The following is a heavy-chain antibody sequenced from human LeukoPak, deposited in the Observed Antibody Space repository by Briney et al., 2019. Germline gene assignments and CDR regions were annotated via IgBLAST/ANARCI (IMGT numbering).Heavy chain of an antibody. Sequence: GESLKISCKGSGYSFPTYWIGWVRQMPGKGLEWMGIIYPSDSDTRYSPSFQGQVTISADKSINTAYLQWSSLKASDTAMHYCARSYFFDFWGQGTLVTVSS. CDR1: GYSFPTYW. CDR3: ARSYFFDF. V-gene: IGHV5-51*01. CDR2: IYPSDSDT. J-gene: IGHJ4*02.